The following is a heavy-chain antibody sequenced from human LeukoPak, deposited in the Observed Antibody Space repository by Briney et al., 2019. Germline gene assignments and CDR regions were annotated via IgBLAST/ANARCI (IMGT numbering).Heavy chain of an antibody. V-gene: IGHV1-2*02. CDR1: GYTFTGYY. D-gene: IGHD3-9*01. J-gene: IGHJ4*02. CDR2: INPNSGGT. Sequence: EASVTVSCTASGYTFTGYYMHWVRQAPGQGLEWMGWINPNSGGTNYAQKFQGRVTMTRDTSISTAYMELSRLRSDDTAVYYCARDSYYDILTGYSWGQGTLVTVSS. CDR3: ARDSYYDILTGYS.